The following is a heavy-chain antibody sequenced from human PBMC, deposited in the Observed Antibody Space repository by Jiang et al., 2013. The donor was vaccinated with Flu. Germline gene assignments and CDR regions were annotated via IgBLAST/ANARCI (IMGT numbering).Heavy chain of an antibody. Sequence: GSGLVKPSETLSLTCTVSGGSISSYYWGWIRQPPGKGLEWIGYIYYSGSTNYNPSLKSRVTISVDTSKDQFSLKLSSVTAADTAVYYCARVNGAPFLEWFLDYWGQGTLVTVSS. CDR3: ARVNGAPFLEWFLDY. J-gene: IGHJ4*02. D-gene: IGHD3-3*02. CDR2: IYYSGST. V-gene: IGHV4-59*01. CDR1: GGSISSYY.